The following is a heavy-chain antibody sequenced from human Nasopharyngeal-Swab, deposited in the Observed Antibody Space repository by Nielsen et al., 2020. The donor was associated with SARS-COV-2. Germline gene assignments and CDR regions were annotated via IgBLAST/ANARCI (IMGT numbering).Heavy chain of an antibody. Sequence: SETLSLTCTVSRGSIRNTNFYWAWIRQPPGRGLEWIGNIHYSGSTDYNPSLKSRVTISVDTSKNQFSLQLTSVTAADTAVYYCAREPKPWGQGILVTVSS. V-gene: IGHV4-39*07. CDR1: RGSIRNTNFY. CDR3: AREPKP. CDR2: IHYSGST. J-gene: IGHJ5*02.